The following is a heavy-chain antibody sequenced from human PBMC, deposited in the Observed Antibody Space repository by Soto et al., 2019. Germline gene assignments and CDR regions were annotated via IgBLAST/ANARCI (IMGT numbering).Heavy chain of an antibody. CDR3: ARAHSSGYVFLGY. Sequence: PSETLSLTCTVSGGSVSSGSYYWSWIRQPPGKGLEWIGYIYYSGSTNYNPSLKSRVTISVDTSKNQFSLKLTSVTAADTAVYYCARAHSSGYVFLGYWGQGTLVTVSS. J-gene: IGHJ4*02. CDR1: GGSVSSGSYY. CDR2: IYYSGST. D-gene: IGHD5-18*01. V-gene: IGHV4-61*01.